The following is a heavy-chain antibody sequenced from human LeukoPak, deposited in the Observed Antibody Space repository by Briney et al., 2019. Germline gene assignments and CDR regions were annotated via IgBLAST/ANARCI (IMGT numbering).Heavy chain of an antibody. CDR1: GFSFSGHW. J-gene: IGHJ5*02. Sequence: GGSLRLSCIASGFSFSGHWMHWARQLPGKGLVWVSRISPTGSTTSYADSVKGRFTVSRDNAKNTLYLQVNNLRAEDTAVYCCARGPNSNWSGLDLWGQGTLLTVSS. D-gene: IGHD6-6*01. CDR2: ISPTGSTT. V-gene: IGHV3-74*01. CDR3: ARGPNSNWSGLDL.